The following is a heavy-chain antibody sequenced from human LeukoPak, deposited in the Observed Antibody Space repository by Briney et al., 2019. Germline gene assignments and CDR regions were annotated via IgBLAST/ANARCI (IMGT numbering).Heavy chain of an antibody. CDR3: AKVYSRDYGGNSFFDY. D-gene: IGHD4-23*01. Sequence: GGSLRLSCAASGFTFSNYAMSWVRQAPGKGLEWASLISGSGVGTYYAGSVKGRFTISRDNSKNTLYLQMNSLRAEDTAVYYCAKVYSRDYGGNSFFDYWGQGTLVTVSS. J-gene: IGHJ4*02. V-gene: IGHV3-23*01. CDR2: ISGSGVGT. CDR1: GFTFSNYA.